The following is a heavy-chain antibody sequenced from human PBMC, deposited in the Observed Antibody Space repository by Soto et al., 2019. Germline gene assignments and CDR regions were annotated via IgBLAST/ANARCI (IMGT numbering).Heavy chain of an antibody. D-gene: IGHD2-15*01. Sequence: SVKVSFKASGGTFSSYAISWVRQAPGQGLEWMGGIIPIFGTANYAQKFQGRVTITADESTSTAYMELSSLRSEDTAVYYCAREDIVGRGYCSGGSCQNYYYGMDVWGQGTTVTVSS. J-gene: IGHJ6*02. CDR3: AREDIVGRGYCSGGSCQNYYYGMDV. V-gene: IGHV1-69*13. CDR2: IIPIFGTA. CDR1: GGTFSSYA.